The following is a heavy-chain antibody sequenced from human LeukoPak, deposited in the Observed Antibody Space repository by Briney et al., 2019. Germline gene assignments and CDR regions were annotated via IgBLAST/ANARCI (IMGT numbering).Heavy chain of an antibody. J-gene: IGHJ5*02. CDR1: GFTFSSYA. Sequence: PGGSLRLSCAASGFTFSSYAMSWVRQAPGKGLEWVSSISGSGGRTHYTDSVKGRFTIPRDNSKNTLYLQMNSLRAEDTAVYYCARLFDSSGWYWFDPWGQGTLVTVSS. V-gene: IGHV3-23*01. D-gene: IGHD6-19*01. CDR3: ARLFDSSGWYWFDP. CDR2: ISGSGGRT.